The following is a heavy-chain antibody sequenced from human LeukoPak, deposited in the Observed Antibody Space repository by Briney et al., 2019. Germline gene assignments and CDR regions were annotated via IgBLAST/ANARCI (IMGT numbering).Heavy chain of an antibody. CDR3: ARTTEGGYTYGYFYYYYMDV. D-gene: IGHD5-18*01. V-gene: IGHV4-59*01. J-gene: IGHJ6*03. CDR1: GGSISSYY. Sequence: SETLSLTCTVSGGSISSYYWSWIRQPPGKGLEWIGYIYYSGSTNYNPSPKSRVTISVDSSKNQFSLKLTSVTAADTAVYYCARTTEGGYTYGYFYYYYMDVWGKGTTVTISS. CDR2: IYYSGST.